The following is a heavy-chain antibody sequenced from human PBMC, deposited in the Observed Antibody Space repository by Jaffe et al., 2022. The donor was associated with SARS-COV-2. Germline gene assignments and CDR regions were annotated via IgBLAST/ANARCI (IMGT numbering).Heavy chain of an antibody. CDR1: GFTFSGSA. D-gene: IGHD3-22*01. J-gene: IGHJ6*02. CDR3: TRHLEEITMIVVGEVDGMDV. V-gene: IGHV3-73*02. CDR2: IRSKANSYAT. Sequence: EVQLVESGGGLVQPGGSLKLSCAASGFTFSGSAMHWVRQASGKGLEWVGRIRSKANSYATAYAASVKGRFTISRDDSKNTAYLQMNSLKTEDTAVYYCTRHLEEITMIVVGEVDGMDVWGQGTTVTVSS.